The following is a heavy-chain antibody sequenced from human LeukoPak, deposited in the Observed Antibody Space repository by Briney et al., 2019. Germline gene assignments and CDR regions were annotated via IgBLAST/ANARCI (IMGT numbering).Heavy chain of an antibody. J-gene: IGHJ4*02. D-gene: IGHD6-13*01. Sequence: RGSLRLSCAASGFTVSSNYIRWVRQAPGKGLEWVSVIYSGGSTYYADSVKGRFTISRDNSKNTLYLQMNSLRAEDTAMYYCARSSSWYYFDYWGQGTLVTVSS. CDR1: GFTVSSNY. CDR3: ARSSSWYYFDY. V-gene: IGHV3-53*01. CDR2: IYSGGST.